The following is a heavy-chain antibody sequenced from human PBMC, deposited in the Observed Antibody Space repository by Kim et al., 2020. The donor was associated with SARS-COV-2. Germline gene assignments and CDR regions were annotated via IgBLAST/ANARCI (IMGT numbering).Heavy chain of an antibody. J-gene: IGHJ6*02. CDR3: ARGRAGVVPSPILGLGPHYEYYVMDV. CDR2: INHSGGT. Sequence: SETLSLTCAVFGGSLNGYHWTWIRQSPGKGLEWIGEINHSGGTNCIPSLKSRVTMSLDTSKNQFSLKLSSVTAADTGFYYCARGRAGVVPSPILGLGPHYEYYVMDVWGQGTPVTVSS. V-gene: IGHV4-34*01. CDR1: GGSLNGYH. D-gene: IGHD3-3*01.